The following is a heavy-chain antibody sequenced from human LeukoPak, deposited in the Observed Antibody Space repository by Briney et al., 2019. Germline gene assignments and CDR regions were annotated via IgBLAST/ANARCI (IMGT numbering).Heavy chain of an antibody. D-gene: IGHD3-10*01. CDR1: GYTFTGFY. V-gene: IGHV1-2*02. Sequence: ASVKVSCKASGYTFTGFYMNWVRPAPGQGLEWMGWIKPNSGGTNYAKKFSSRVTMTRETSLSTAYIGLGRLRSDDTAVYYCARGAGGSGSLDYWGQGTLVTVSS. J-gene: IGHJ4*02. CDR2: IKPNSGGT. CDR3: ARGAGGSGSLDY.